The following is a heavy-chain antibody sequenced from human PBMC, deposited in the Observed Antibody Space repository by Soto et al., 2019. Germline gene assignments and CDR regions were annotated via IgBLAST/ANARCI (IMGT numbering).Heavy chain of an antibody. V-gene: IGHV4-59*08. CDR1: GGSISSYY. CDR2: IYYSGST. J-gene: IGHJ5*02. CDR3: ASPKIAFYNWFDP. D-gene: IGHD3-3*02. Sequence: SETLSLTCTFSGGSISSYYWSWIRQPPGKGLEWIGYIYYSGSTYYNPSLKSRVTISVDTSKNQFSLKLSSVTAADTAVYYCASPKIAFYNWFDPWGQGTLVTVSS.